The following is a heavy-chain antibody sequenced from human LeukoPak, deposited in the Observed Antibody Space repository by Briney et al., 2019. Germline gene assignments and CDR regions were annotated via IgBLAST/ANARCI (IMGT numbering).Heavy chain of an antibody. J-gene: IGHJ4*02. Sequence: GASVKVSCKASGYTFTDYYVNWVRQAPGQGLEWMGWINPNSGDTNYAETFQGRVTMTRDTSISTAYMELNRLRSDDTAVYYCASRYNILTGFLFWGQGTLVTVSS. CDR3: ASRYNILTGFLF. CDR2: INPNSGDT. V-gene: IGHV1-2*02. CDR1: GYTFTDYY. D-gene: IGHD3-9*01.